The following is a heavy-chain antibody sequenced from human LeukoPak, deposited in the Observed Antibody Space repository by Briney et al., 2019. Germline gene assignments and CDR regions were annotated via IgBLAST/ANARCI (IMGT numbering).Heavy chain of an antibody. V-gene: IGHV4-59*12. CDR3: ARETVTGRIYGSGSYFDY. CDR2: FYYSGSS. Sequence: SETLSLTCTVSGASISSYYWSWIRQPPGKGLEWIGHFYYSGSSNYNTSLKSRGTISVDTSKNQASLKLSSVTAADTAVYYCARETVTGRIYGSGSYFDYWGQGTLVTASS. J-gene: IGHJ4*02. CDR1: GASISSYY. D-gene: IGHD3-10*01.